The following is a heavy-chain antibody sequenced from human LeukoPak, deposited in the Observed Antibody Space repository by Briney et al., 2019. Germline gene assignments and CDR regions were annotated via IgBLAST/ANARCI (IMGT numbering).Heavy chain of an antibody. CDR3: ARDGIAAAGDY. Sequence: PGGSLRLSCAASGFTVSSNYMSWVRQAPGKGLEWVSVIYSGGSTYYADSAKGRFTISRDNSKNTLYLQMNSLRAEDTAVYYCARDGIAAAGDYWGQGTLVTVSS. CDR1: GFTVSSNY. CDR2: IYSGGST. J-gene: IGHJ4*02. V-gene: IGHV3-66*01. D-gene: IGHD6-13*01.